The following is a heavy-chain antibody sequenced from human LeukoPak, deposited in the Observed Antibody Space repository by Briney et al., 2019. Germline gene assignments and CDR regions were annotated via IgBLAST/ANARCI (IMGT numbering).Heavy chain of an antibody. CDR2: MNPNSGNT. CDR3: ARGQLAAAVGNY. J-gene: IGHJ4*02. Sequence: ASVKVSCKASGYTFTSYDINWVRQATGQGLEWMGWMNPNSGNTGYAQKFQGRVTMTRNTSISTAYMELSSLRSEDTAVYYCARGQLAAAVGNYWGQGTLVTVSS. CDR1: GYTFTSYD. V-gene: IGHV1-8*01. D-gene: IGHD6-13*01.